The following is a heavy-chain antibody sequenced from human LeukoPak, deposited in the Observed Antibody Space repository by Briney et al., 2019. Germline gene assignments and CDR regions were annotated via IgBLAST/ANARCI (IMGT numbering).Heavy chain of an antibody. CDR2: IYYSGNT. CDR3: ARAAPDAFDI. J-gene: IGHJ3*02. CDR1: GGTISNYY. Sequence: PSETLSLTCTVSGGTISNYYWSWIRQHPGKGLEWIAYIYYSGNTYYSPSLKSRVTISVDTSKNQFSLKLSSVTAADTAVYYCARAAPDAFDIWGQGTMVTVSS. V-gene: IGHV4-59*06.